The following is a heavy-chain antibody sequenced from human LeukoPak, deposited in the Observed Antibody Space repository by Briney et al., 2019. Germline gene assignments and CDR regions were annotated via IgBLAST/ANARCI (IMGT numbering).Heavy chain of an antibody. D-gene: IGHD1-20*01. CDR3: AKGHNWNDGAFDY. CDR1: GFTFDDYA. V-gene: IGHV3-9*01. Sequence: GRSLRLSCAASGFTFDDYAMHWVRQAPGKGLEWVSGISWNSGSIGYADSVKGRLTISRDNAKNSLYLQMNSLRAEDTALYYCAKGHNWNDGAFDYWGQGTLVTVSS. CDR2: ISWNSGSI. J-gene: IGHJ4*02.